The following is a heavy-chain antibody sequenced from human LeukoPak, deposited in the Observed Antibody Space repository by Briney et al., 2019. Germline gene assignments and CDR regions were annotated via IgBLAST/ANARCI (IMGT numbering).Heavy chain of an antibody. CDR1: GGSISSYY. Sequence: ETLSLTCTVSGGSISSYYWSWIRQPPGKGLEWVSTISGSGGSTYYADSVKGRFTISRDNSKNTLYLQMNSLRAEDTAVYYCARDYAAAGSDYFDYWGQGTLVTVSS. CDR2: ISGSGGST. CDR3: ARDYAAAGSDYFDY. D-gene: IGHD6-13*01. V-gene: IGHV3-23*01. J-gene: IGHJ4*02.